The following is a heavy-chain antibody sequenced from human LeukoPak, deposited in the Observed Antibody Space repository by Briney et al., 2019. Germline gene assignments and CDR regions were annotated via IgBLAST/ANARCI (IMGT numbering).Heavy chain of an antibody. Sequence: SVKVSCKASGYTFTSYGISWVRQAPGQGLEWMGRIIPILGIANYAQKFQGRVTITADKSTSTAYMELSSLRSEDTAVYYCATEYGGNFNWGQGTLVTVSS. CDR1: GYTFTSYG. CDR3: ATEYGGNFN. J-gene: IGHJ4*02. CDR2: IIPILGIA. V-gene: IGHV1-69*04. D-gene: IGHD4-23*01.